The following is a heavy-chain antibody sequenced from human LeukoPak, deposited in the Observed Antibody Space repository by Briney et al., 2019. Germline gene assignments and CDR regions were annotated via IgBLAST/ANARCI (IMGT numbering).Heavy chain of an antibody. Sequence: GASVKVSCKASGGTFSSYTISWVRQAPGQGLEWMGRIIPILGIANYAQKFQGRVTITADKSTSTAYMELSSLRSEDTAVYYCARDPLYDSSGYYYYYYGMEVWGQGTTVTVSS. J-gene: IGHJ6*02. CDR1: GGTFSSYT. CDR2: IIPILGIA. D-gene: IGHD3-22*01. V-gene: IGHV1-69*04. CDR3: ARDPLYDSSGYYYYYYGMEV.